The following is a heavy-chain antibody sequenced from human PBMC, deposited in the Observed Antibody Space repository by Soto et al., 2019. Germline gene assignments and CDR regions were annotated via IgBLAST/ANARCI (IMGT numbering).Heavy chain of an antibody. Sequence: QVQLQESGPGLVKPSQTLSLTCTVSGGSISSGDYYWSWIRQPPGKGLEWIGYIYYSGFTYYNPSLNSRLTMSVDTSKNQFSLKLSSVIAADTGVYYCARGDNYVPFDHWGQGTLVTVSS. D-gene: IGHD4-4*01. CDR3: ARGDNYVPFDH. V-gene: IGHV4-30-4*01. CDR2: IYYSGFT. J-gene: IGHJ4*02. CDR1: GGSISSGDYY.